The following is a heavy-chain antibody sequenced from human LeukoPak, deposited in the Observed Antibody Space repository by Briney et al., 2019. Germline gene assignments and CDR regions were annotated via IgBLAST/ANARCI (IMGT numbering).Heavy chain of an antibody. CDR3: ARGGVTDDY. J-gene: IGHJ4*02. Sequence: SETLSLTCTVSGVSISSYYWSWIRQPPGKGLEWIGYIYYSGSTYYNPSLKSRVTISVDTSKNQFSLKLSSVTAADTAVYYCARGGVTDDYWGQGTLVTVSS. V-gene: IGHV4-59*06. D-gene: IGHD2-8*01. CDR1: GVSISSYY. CDR2: IYYSGST.